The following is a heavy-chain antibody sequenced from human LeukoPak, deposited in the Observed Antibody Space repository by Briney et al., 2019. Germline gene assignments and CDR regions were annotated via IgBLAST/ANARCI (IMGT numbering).Heavy chain of an antibody. CDR3: ARQRSYYCSGGSCYPYYFDY. D-gene: IGHD2-15*01. CDR1: GGSFSGYY. J-gene: IGHJ4*02. Sequence: SETLSLTCAVYGGSFSGYYWSWIRHPPRKGLELMGEINHSGSTNYNPSLKSRVTISVDTSKNQFSLKLRSVTAADTAVYYCARQRSYYCSGGSCYPYYFDYWGQGTLVTVSS. V-gene: IGHV4-34*01. CDR2: INHSGST.